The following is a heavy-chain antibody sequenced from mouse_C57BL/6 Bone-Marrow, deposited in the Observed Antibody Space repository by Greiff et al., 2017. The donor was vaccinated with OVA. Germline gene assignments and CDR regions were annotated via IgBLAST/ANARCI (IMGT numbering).Heavy chain of an antibody. CDR1: GYTFTDYY. V-gene: IGHV1-19*01. CDR2: INPYNGGT. J-gene: IGHJ3*01. Sequence: EVQLQQSGPVLVKPGASVKMSCKASGYTFTDYYMNWVKQSHGKSLEWIGVINPYNGGTSYNQKFKGKATLTVDKSSSTAYMELNSLTSEDSAVYYCARGTDSSGYVGFAYWGQGTLVTVSA. D-gene: IGHD3-2*02. CDR3: ARGTDSSGYVGFAY.